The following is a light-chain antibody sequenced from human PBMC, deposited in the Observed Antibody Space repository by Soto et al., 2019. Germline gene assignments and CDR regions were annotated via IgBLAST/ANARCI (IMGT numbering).Light chain of an antibody. CDR1: QTITNL. CDR3: LQYYDYRT. Sequence: DIQLTQSPSTLSASVGDRVTITCRASQTITNLLAWFQQKPGKAPEILIYKASSLQSGVPSRFSGSGSGTEFTLTISSLPPDDSATYYCLQYYDYRTFGQGTKVDIK. CDR2: KAS. J-gene: IGKJ1*01. V-gene: IGKV1-5*03.